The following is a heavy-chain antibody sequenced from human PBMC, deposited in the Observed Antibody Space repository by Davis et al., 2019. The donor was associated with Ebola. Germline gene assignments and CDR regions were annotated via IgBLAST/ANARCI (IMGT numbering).Heavy chain of an antibody. V-gene: IGHV5-51*01. D-gene: IGHD2-15*01. CDR2: IYPGDSDT. CDR3: ATLSGYCSGGSCYSSWFDP. J-gene: IGHJ5*02. Sequence: PGGSLRLSCKGSGYSFTSYWIGWVRQMPGKGLEWMGIIYPGDSDTRYSPSFQGQVTISADKSISTAYLQWSSLKASDTAMYYCATLSGYCSGGSCYSSWFDPWGQGTLVTVSS. CDR1: GYSFTSYW.